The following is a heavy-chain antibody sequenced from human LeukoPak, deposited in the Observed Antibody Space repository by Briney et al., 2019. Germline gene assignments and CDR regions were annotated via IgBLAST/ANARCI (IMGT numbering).Heavy chain of an antibody. V-gene: IGHV1-2*02. CDR1: GYNFTGYY. Sequence: ASVKVSCKASGYNFTGYYMHWGRKAPGQGLEWMGWINPNSGGTNYAQKFQGRVTMTRDTSISTAYMELSRLRSDDTAVYYCARIFYSSGWYYSFDYWGQGTLVTVSS. J-gene: IGHJ4*02. CDR2: INPNSGGT. D-gene: IGHD6-19*01. CDR3: ARIFYSSGWYYSFDY.